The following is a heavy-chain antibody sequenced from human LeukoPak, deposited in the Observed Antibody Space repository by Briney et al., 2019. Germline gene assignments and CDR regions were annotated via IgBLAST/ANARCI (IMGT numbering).Heavy chain of an antibody. Sequence: PGGSLRLSCAASRFTFSSYAMSWVRQAPGKGLEWVSAISGSGGSTYYADSVKGRFTISRDNSKNTLYLQMNSLRAEDTAVYYCAKAGGSYYASYFDYWGQGTLVTVSS. J-gene: IGHJ4*02. CDR1: RFTFSSYA. CDR3: AKAGGSYYASYFDY. V-gene: IGHV3-23*01. CDR2: ISGSGGST. D-gene: IGHD1-26*01.